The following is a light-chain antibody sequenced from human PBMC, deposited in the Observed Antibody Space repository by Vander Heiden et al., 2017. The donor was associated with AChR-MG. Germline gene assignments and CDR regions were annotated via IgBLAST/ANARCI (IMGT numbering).Light chain of an antibody. CDR2: AAS. CDR1: QSISSY. Sequence: DIQMTQSPSSLSASVGDRVTITCRASQSISSYLNWYQQKPGKAPKLLIYAASSLQSGVPSSFSGSGSGTDLTLTISSLQPEDFATYYCQQSYSTPPGITFGPGTKVDIK. J-gene: IGKJ3*01. V-gene: IGKV1-39*01. CDR3: QQSYSTPPGIT.